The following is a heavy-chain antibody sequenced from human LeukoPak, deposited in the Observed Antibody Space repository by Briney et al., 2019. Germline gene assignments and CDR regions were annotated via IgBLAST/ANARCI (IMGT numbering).Heavy chain of an antibody. CDR1: GYTFSSYS. D-gene: IGHD3-10*01. J-gene: IGHJ6*04. CDR3: ARDRVTMVRGVPYYYYYGMDV. CDR2: ISSCSSYI. Sequence: GGSLRLSCAGSGYTFSSYSMNWVRQAPGKGLEWVSSISSCSSYIYYADSVKGRFTISRDNAKNSLYLQMNSLRAEDTAVYYCARDRVTMVRGVPYYYYYGMDVWGKGTTVTVSS. V-gene: IGHV3-21*01.